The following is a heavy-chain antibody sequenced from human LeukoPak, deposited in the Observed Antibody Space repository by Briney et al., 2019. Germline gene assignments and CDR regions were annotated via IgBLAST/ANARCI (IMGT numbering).Heavy chain of an antibody. V-gene: IGHV4-39*01. CDR3: ARLRLPGIAVAGDY. CDR2: IYYSGGT. CDR1: GGSISSSSYY. J-gene: IGHJ4*02. Sequence: SQTLSLTCTVSGGSISSSSYYWGWIRQPPGKGLEGSGSIYYSGGTYSNPPLKSRVTISVDTSKNQFSLKLSSVTAADTAVYYCARLRLPGIAVAGDYWGQGTLATVSS. D-gene: IGHD6-19*01.